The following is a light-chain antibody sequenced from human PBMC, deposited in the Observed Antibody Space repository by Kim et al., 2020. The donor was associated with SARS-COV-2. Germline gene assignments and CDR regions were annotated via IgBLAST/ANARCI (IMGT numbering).Light chain of an antibody. CDR3: QVWDTPSDLFV. J-gene: IGLJ1*01. CDR1: NIGSKS. V-gene: IGLV3-21*02. CDR2: DDS. Sequence: SYELTQPPSVSVAPGQTARITCGGNNIGSKSVQWYQQKPGQAPVVVIKDDSDRPSGIPERFSGSNSGNTATLTISRVQAGDEADYYCQVWDTPSDLFVFG.